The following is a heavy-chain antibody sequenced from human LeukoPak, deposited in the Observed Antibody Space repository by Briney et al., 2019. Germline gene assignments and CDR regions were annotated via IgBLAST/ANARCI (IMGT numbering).Heavy chain of an antibody. CDR1: GGTFSSYA. V-gene: IGHV1-69*13. CDR2: IIPIFGTA. CDR3: ARGRGYGDYKSFDY. Sequence: GASVKVSCKASGGTFSSYAISWVRQAPGQGLEWMGGIIPIFGTANYAQKFQGRVTITADESTSTAYMELSSLRSEDTAVYYCARGRGYGDYKSFDYWGQGTLVTVSS. D-gene: IGHD4-17*01. J-gene: IGHJ4*02.